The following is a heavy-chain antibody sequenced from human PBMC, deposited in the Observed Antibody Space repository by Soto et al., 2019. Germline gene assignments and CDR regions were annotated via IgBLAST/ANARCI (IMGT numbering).Heavy chain of an antibody. CDR1: GFTFSSYA. CDR3: ARVSKTTRGMDV. V-gene: IGHV3-30-3*01. CDR2: ISYDGSNK. Sequence: GGSLRLSCAASGFTFSSYAMHWVRQAPGKGLEWVAVISYDGSNKYYADSVKGRFTISRDNSKNTLYLQMNSLRAEDTAVYYCARVSKTTRGMDVWGQGTTVTVSS. J-gene: IGHJ6*02. D-gene: IGHD1-7*01.